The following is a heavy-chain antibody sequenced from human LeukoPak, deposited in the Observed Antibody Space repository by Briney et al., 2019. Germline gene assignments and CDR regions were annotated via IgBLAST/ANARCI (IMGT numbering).Heavy chain of an antibody. Sequence: GGSLRLSCAASGFTFSSYAMSWVRQAPGKGLEWVSAISGSGGSTYYADSVKGRFTISRDNSKNTLYLQMNSLRAEDTAVYYCAKQMEGHSGYDLLYYYYYGMDVWGQGTTVTVSS. CDR2: ISGSGGST. CDR1: GFTFSSYA. CDR3: AKQMEGHSGYDLLYYYYYGMDV. J-gene: IGHJ6*02. D-gene: IGHD5-12*01. V-gene: IGHV3-23*01.